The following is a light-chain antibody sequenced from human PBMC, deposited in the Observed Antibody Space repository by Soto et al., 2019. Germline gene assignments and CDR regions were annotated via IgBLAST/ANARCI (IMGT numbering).Light chain of an antibody. J-gene: IGKJ5*01. CDR3: HQRSSWPPIT. Sequence: EIVLTQSPATLSLSPGESASLFCRASQSVSNYLAWYQQKPGQAPRLLIYDASNRATGIPARFSGSGSGTDFTLTISSLEPEDFAVYYCHQRSSWPPITFGQGTRLEIK. CDR2: DAS. CDR1: QSVSNY. V-gene: IGKV3-11*01.